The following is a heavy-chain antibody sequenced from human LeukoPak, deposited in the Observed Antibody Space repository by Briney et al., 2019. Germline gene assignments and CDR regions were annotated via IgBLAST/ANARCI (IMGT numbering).Heavy chain of an antibody. CDR3: VKDLIYESSGYVFEY. J-gene: IGHJ4*02. Sequence: PGGSLRLSCAASGFTHEDYTMHWVRQAPGKTLEWVALISWDGTTYYTDSVKGRFTISRDNSKNSLYLQMDTLRSEDTAFYYCVKDLIYESSGYVFEYWGQGALVTVAS. V-gene: IGHV3-43*01. CDR1: GFTHEDYT. D-gene: IGHD3-22*01. CDR2: ISWDGTT.